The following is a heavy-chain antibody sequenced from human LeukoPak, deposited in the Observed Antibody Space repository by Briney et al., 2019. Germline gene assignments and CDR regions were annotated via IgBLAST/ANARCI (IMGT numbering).Heavy chain of an antibody. D-gene: IGHD1-26*01. V-gene: IGHV3-23*01. CDR1: GFTFSSYA. CDR2: ISGSGGST. J-gene: IGHJ4*02. CDR3: ARAIVGAIDY. Sequence: PGGSLRLSCAASGFTFSSYAMSWVRQAAGKGMEWVSAISGSGGSTYYADSVKGRFTISRDNSKNTLYLQMNSLRAEDTAVYYCARAIVGAIDYWGQGTLVTVSS.